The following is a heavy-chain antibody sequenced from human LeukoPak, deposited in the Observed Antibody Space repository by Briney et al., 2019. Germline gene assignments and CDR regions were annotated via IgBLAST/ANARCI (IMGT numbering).Heavy chain of an antibody. D-gene: IGHD3-16*02. CDR2: INHSGST. CDR3: ARGRGNYYYVWGSYRYIPPHFDY. CDR1: GGSFSGYY. J-gene: IGHJ4*02. V-gene: IGHV4-34*01. Sequence: SETLSLTCAVYGGSFSGYYWSWIRQPPGKGLEWIGEINHSGSTNYNPSLKSRVTISVDTSKNQFSLKLSSVTAADTAVYYCARGRGNYYYVWGSYRYIPPHFDYWGQGTLVTVSS.